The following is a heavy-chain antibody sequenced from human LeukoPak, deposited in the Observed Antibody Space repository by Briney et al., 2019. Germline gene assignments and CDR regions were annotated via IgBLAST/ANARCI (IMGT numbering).Heavy chain of an antibody. Sequence: GGSLRPSCAASGFTFSSYAMSWVRQAPGKGLEWVSAISGSGGSTYYADSVKGRFTISRDNSKNTLYLQMNSLRAEDTAVYYCAKDQYYYGSGSYPDYWGQGTLVTVSS. D-gene: IGHD3-10*01. J-gene: IGHJ4*02. CDR2: ISGSGGST. V-gene: IGHV3-23*01. CDR3: AKDQYYYGSGSYPDY. CDR1: GFTFSSYA.